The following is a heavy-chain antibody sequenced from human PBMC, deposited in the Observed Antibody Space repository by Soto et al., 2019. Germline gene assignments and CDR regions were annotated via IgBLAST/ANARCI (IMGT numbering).Heavy chain of an antibody. J-gene: IGHJ4*02. Sequence: QVQLQESGPGLVKPSQTLSLTCTVSGGSISSAAYYWGWLRQHPGKGLVWIGYISPSGSTYSTPSLERRVIISADTSKNQFSVNSTYVTAADTAVYYCAREYTYGSNFFDCWGQGALVTVSS. CDR1: GGSISSAAYY. CDR2: ISPSGST. V-gene: IGHV4-31*03. CDR3: AREYTYGSNFFDC. D-gene: IGHD5-18*01.